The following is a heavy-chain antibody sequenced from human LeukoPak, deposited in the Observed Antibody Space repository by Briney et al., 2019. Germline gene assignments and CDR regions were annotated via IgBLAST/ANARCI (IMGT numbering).Heavy chain of an antibody. CDR1: GVSISGYY. CDR2: IYYSGST. J-gene: IGHJ5*02. D-gene: IGHD1-26*01. CDR3: ARGSWDWFDP. Sequence: SETLSLTCSVSGVSISGYYWTWVRQPPGKGLEWIAYIYYSGSTYYNPFLESRVTISVDTSKNQFSLKLSSVTAADTAVYYCARGSWDWFDPWGQGTLVTVSS. V-gene: IGHV4-59*12.